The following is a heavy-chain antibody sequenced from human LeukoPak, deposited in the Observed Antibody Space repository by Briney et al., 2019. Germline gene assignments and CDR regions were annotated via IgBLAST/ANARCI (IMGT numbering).Heavy chain of an antibody. CDR2: IYYSGST. CDR1: GGSIGSYY. Sequence: SETLSLTCTVSGGSIGSYYWSWIRQPPGKGLEWIGDIYYSGSTNYNPSLKSRVTMSVDTSKNQFSLNLSSVTAAGTAMYYCARGTSSWYSAYFDFWGQGTLVTVSS. J-gene: IGHJ4*02. CDR3: ARGTSSWYSAYFDF. V-gene: IGHV4-59*01. D-gene: IGHD6-13*01.